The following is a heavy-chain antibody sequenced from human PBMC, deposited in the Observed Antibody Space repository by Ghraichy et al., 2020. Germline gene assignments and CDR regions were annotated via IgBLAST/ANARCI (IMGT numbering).Heavy chain of an antibody. CDR1: GGSFSGYY. V-gene: IGHV4-34*01. J-gene: IGHJ4*02. CDR2: INHSGST. Sequence: SETLSLTCAVYGGSFSGYYWSWIRQPPGKGLEWIGEINHSGSTNYNPSLKSRVTISVDTSKNQFSLKLSSVTAADTAVYYCARVYYYDSFDYWGQGTLVTVSS. CDR3: ARVYYYDSFDY. D-gene: IGHD3-22*01.